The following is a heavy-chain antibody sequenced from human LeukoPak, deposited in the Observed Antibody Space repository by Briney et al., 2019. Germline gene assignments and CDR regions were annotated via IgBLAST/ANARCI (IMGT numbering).Heavy chain of an antibody. Sequence: GGSLRLSCAASGFTASSNYMSWVRQAPGKGLEWVSVIYSGGSTYYADSVKGRFTISRDNSKNTLYLQMNSLRAEDTAVYYCASIIITMVRGVIIDYFDYWGQGTLVTVSS. D-gene: IGHD3-10*01. J-gene: IGHJ4*02. CDR1: GFTASSNY. CDR2: IYSGGST. V-gene: IGHV3-53*01. CDR3: ASIIITMVRGVIIDYFDY.